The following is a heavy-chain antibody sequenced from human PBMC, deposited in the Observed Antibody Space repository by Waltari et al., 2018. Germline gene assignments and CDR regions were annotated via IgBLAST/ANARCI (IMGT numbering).Heavy chain of an antibody. CDR3: AHKAFYDFWSGYSLFDWFDP. CDR1: GFSLSTSGVG. J-gene: IGHJ5*02. D-gene: IGHD3-3*01. CDR2: IYWDDDK. Sequence: QITLKESGPTLVKPTQTLTLTCTFSGFSLSTSGVGVGWFRQPPGKALEWLALIYWDDDKRYSPSLKSRLTITKDTSKNQVVLTMTNMDPVDTATYYCAHKAFYDFWSGYSLFDWFDPWGQGTLVTVSS. V-gene: IGHV2-5*02.